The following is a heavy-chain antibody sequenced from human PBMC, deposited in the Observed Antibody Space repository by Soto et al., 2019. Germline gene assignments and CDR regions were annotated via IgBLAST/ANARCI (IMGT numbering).Heavy chain of an antibody. CDR2: INHSGST. Sequence: QVQLQQWGAGLLKPSETLSLTCAVYGGSFSGYYWSWIRQPPGKGLEWIGEINHSGSTNYNPSLRRRVTISVDASKNQFSLKLSSVAAADTAVYYCARTLFGGVIVLSWFDPWGQGTLVTVSS. J-gene: IGHJ5*02. V-gene: IGHV4-34*01. D-gene: IGHD3-16*02. CDR3: ARTLFGGVIVLSWFDP. CDR1: GGSFSGYY.